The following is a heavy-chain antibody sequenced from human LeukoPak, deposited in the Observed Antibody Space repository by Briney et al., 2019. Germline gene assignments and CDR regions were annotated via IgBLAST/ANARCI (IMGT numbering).Heavy chain of an antibody. CDR3: TRTHYYDSSGYYY. D-gene: IGHD3-22*01. J-gene: IGHJ4*02. CDR2: IRSKAYGGTT. V-gene: IGHV3-49*04. Sequence: PGGSLRLSCTASGFTFGDYAMSWVRQAPGKGLEWVGFIRSKAYGGTTEYAASVKGRFTISRDDSKSIAYLQMNSLKTEDTAVYYCTRTHYYDSSGYYYRGQGTLVTVSS. CDR1: GFTFGDYA.